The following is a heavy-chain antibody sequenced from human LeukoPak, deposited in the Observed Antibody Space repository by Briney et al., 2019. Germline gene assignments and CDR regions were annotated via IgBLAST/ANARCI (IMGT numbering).Heavy chain of an antibody. CDR2: IYYSGTS. Sequence: SETLSLTCSVSGGSISSYYWNWIRQPPGKGLEWIGYIYYSGTSNYNPSLKSRVTISVDTSKNQFSLKLSSVTAADTAVYYCARDRGYRSGGSCYSIDWFDPWGQGTLVTVSS. J-gene: IGHJ5*02. CDR3: ARDRGYRSGGSCYSIDWFDP. CDR1: GGSISSYY. D-gene: IGHD2-15*01. V-gene: IGHV4-59*01.